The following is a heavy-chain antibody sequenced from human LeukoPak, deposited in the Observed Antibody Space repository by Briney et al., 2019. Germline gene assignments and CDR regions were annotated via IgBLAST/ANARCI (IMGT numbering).Heavy chain of an antibody. J-gene: IGHJ5*02. CDR3: ARASGYDFWSGYHWFDP. D-gene: IGHD3-3*01. V-gene: IGHV4-4*07. CDR2: IYTSGST. Sequence: SETLSLTCTVSGGSISSYYWSWIRQPAGKGLEWIVRIYTSGSTNYNPSLKSRVTMSVDTSKNQFSLKLSSVTAADTAVYYCARASGYDFWSGYHWFDPWGQGTLVTVSS. CDR1: GGSISSYY.